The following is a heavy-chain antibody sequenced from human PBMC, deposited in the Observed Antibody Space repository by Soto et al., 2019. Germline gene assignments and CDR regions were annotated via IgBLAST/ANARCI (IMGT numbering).Heavy chain of an antibody. CDR3: AKTANGWFSAFDI. V-gene: IGHV3-9*01. Sequence: GGSLRLSCAASGFTLYDYAMHWVRQAPGKGLEWVSGISWNSGSIGYADSVKGRFTISRDNSKNTLYLQMNSLRAEDTAVYYCAKTANGWFSAFDIWGQGTMVTVSS. CDR1: GFTLYDYA. D-gene: IGHD6-19*01. CDR2: ISWNSGSI. J-gene: IGHJ3*02.